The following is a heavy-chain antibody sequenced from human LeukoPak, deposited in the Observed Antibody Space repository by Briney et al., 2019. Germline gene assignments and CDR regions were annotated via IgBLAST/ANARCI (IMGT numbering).Heavy chain of an antibody. Sequence: PGGSLRLSCAASGFTFTNYAMTWVRQAPGKGLEWVSSISGSGGYTYNADSVKGRFTISRDDAKNSLFLQMNSLRAEDTAIYYCATINFRPYWGQGTLVTVSS. CDR2: ISGSGGYT. J-gene: IGHJ4*02. V-gene: IGHV3-23*01. CDR3: ATINFRPY. CDR1: GFTFTNYA. D-gene: IGHD1-1*01.